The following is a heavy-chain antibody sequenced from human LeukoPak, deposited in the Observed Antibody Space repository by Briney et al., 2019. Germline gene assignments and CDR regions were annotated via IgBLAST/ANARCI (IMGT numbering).Heavy chain of an antibody. J-gene: IGHJ6*03. D-gene: IGHD3-9*01. CDR1: GFTFSSYA. V-gene: IGHV3-64*01. Sequence: GGSLRLSCAASGFTFSSYAMHWVRQAPGKGLEYISAISNNGGNTYYANSVKGRFTVSRDNAKNSLYLQMNSLRAEDTAVYYCARDGGITIFGYYYMNVWGKGTTVTVSS. CDR2: ISNNGGNT. CDR3: ARDGGITIFGYYYMNV.